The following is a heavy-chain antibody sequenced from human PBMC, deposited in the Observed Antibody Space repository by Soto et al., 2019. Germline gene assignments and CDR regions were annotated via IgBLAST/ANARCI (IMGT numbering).Heavy chain of an antibody. CDR1: GFTFSSYW. CDR3: ANFAYYMDV. J-gene: IGHJ6*03. V-gene: IGHV3-23*01. CDR2: ISGSGGST. Sequence: GGSLRLSCAASGFTFSSYWMHWVRQAPGKGLEWVSAISGSGGSTYYADSVKGRFAISRDNSKNTLYLQMNSLRAEDTAVYYCANFAYYMDVWGKGTTVTVSS.